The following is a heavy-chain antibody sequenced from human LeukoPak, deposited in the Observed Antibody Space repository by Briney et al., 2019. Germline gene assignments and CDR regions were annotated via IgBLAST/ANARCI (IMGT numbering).Heavy chain of an antibody. V-gene: IGHV3-74*01. Sequence: PGGSLRLSCAASGFTFSSYWMHWVRQAPGKGLVWVSRISSDGSSTSYADSVKGRFTISRDNAKNRLYLQMNSLRAEDTAVYYCAREVACSGGSCYSRFFDYWGQGTLVTVSS. D-gene: IGHD2-15*01. CDR1: GFTFSSYW. CDR2: ISSDGSST. J-gene: IGHJ4*02. CDR3: AREVACSGGSCYSRFFDY.